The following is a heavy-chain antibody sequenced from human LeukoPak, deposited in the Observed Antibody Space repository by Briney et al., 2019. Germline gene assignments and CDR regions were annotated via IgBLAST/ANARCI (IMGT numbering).Heavy chain of an antibody. Sequence: GESLKISFKGSGYSFSNYWIAWVRQMPGKGLEWMGMIYPGDSNTRYSPSFQGQVTISADKSLSTAYLQWSSLKASDTAMYYCARRVQDGGTTSWSDPWGQGTLVTVSS. V-gene: IGHV5-51*01. J-gene: IGHJ5*02. CDR1: GYSFSNYW. D-gene: IGHD4-23*01. CDR3: ARRVQDGGTTSWSDP. CDR2: IYPGDSNT.